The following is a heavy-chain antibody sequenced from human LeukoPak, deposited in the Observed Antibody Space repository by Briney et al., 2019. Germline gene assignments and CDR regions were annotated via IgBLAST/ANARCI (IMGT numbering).Heavy chain of an antibody. J-gene: IGHJ4*02. Sequence: GGSLRLSCAASGFTFSSYSMNWVRQAPGKGLEWVSSISSSSSYIYYADSVKGRFTISRDNAKNSLYLQMNSLRAEDTAVYYCARALGSGYYMDYWGQGTLVTVSS. CDR2: ISSSSSYI. D-gene: IGHD3-22*01. CDR1: GFTFSSYS. CDR3: ARALGSGYYMDY. V-gene: IGHV3-21*01.